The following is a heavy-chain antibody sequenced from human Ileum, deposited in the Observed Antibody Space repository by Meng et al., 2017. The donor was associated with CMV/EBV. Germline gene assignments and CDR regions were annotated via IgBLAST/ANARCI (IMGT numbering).Heavy chain of an antibody. D-gene: IGHD1-1*01. CDR3: ARVAWNHLVDV. J-gene: IGHJ4*02. CDR1: GGSVNSGTYY. V-gene: IGHV4-61*01. Sequence: SETLSLTCSVSGGSVNSGTYYWNWIRQSPGKGLEWIGDISYSGPTAYSPSLRSRVTISLATSKNQFSLKLTSVTAADTAVYCCARVAWNHLVDVWGQGTQVTVSS. CDR2: ISYSGPT.